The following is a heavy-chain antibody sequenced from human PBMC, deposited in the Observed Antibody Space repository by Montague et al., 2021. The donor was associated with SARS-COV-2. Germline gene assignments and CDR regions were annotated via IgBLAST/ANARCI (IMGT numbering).Heavy chain of an antibody. J-gene: IGHJ4*02. CDR2: ISYDGSKK. CDR3: AKEQYSSSWSDFDY. D-gene: IGHD6-13*01. CDR1: GFTFSTYP. V-gene: IGHV3-30*04. Sequence: SLRLSCAASGFTFSTYPMHWVRQAPGKGLEWLVVISYDGSKKDYADSVKGRFTISRDNPENMLYLQMNSLRAEDTAVYYCAKEQYSSSWSDFDYWGQGTVVAVSS.